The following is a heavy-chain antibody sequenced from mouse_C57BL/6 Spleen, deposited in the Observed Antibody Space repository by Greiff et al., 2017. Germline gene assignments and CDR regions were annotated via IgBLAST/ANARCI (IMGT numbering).Heavy chain of an antibody. D-gene: IGHD1-1*01. CDR1: GYTFTDYN. CDR2: INPNNGGT. CDR3: ARNPITTVVAPDY. V-gene: IGHV1-22*01. Sequence: EVQLVESGPELVKPGASVKMSCKASGYTFTDYNMHWVKQSHGKSLEWIGYINPNNGGTSYNQKFKGKATLTVNKSSSTAYMELRSLTSEDSAVYYCARNPITTVVAPDYWGQGTTLTVSS. J-gene: IGHJ2*01.